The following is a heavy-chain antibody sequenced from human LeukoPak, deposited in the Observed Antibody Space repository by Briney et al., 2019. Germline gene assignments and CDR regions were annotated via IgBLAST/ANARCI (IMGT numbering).Heavy chain of an antibody. V-gene: IGHV3-7*01. CDR2: IKHDGSEK. D-gene: IGHD1-7*01. CDR3: ARDVLLITGTFYYYYYGMDV. J-gene: IGHJ6*02. CDR1: GFTFSSYW. Sequence: GGSLRLSCAASGFTFSSYWMSWVRQAPGKGLEWVANIKHDGSEKDYVDSVKGRFTISRDNAKNSLYLQMNSLRAEDTAVYYCARDVLLITGTFYYYYYGMDVWGQGPTVTVSS.